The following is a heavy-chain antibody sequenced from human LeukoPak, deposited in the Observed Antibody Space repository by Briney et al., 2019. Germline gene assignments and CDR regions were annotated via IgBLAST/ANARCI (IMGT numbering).Heavy chain of an antibody. J-gene: IGHJ4*02. CDR2: MNPNSGNT. Sequence: ASVKVSCKASGYTFTSYGISWVRQAPGQGLEWMGWMNPNSGNTGYAQKFQGRVTMTRNTSISTAYMELSSLRSEDTAVYYCARGDVAVAGGSDYWGQGTLVTVSS. CDR1: GYTFTSYG. D-gene: IGHD6-19*01. CDR3: ARGDVAVAGGSDY. V-gene: IGHV1-8*02.